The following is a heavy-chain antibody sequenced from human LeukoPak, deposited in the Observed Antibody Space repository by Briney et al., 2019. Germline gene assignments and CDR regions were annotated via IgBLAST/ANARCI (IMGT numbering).Heavy chain of an antibody. CDR2: ISAYSTYNGNT. Sequence: ASVKVSCKASGYTFTSYGISWVRQAPGQGPEWMGWISAYSTYNGNTNYAQKFQGRVTMTTGTSTSTAYMELRGLRSDDTAVYYCTRDLGQWLLQGIFFDYWGQGTLVTVSS. D-gene: IGHD5-12*01. CDR1: GYTFTSYG. V-gene: IGHV1-18*01. CDR3: TRDLGQWLLQGIFFDY. J-gene: IGHJ4*02.